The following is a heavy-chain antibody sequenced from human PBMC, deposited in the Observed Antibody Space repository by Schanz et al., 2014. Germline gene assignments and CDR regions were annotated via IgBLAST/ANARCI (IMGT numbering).Heavy chain of an antibody. CDR2: LSEGGGGT. CDR3: AKYRGYYRVSGSYRELEY. D-gene: IGHD3-10*01. V-gene: IGHV3-23*04. CDR1: GFTLSNYA. Sequence: EVQLVESGGDLVQPGGSLRLSCAASGFTLSNYAMSWVRQAPGKGLEWVSALSEGGGGTHYADSVRGRFTISRDNAKNSLFLQMNSLRAEDTAVYYCAKYRGYYRVSGSYRELEYWGQGTLVTVSS. J-gene: IGHJ4*02.